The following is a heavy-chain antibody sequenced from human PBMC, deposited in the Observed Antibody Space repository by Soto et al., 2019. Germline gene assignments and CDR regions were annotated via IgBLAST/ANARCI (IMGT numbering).Heavy chain of an antibody. Sequence: EMKVLESGGGLVQPGGSLRLSCAASGFRFWTYSMSWVRQAPRKGLEWVSGISGSGAATYYTESVKGRFTVSRDNSKDTLFLQMNTLRVEDTAVYYCAKTRLYDNNDYHRDGFDVWGPGTVVTVSS. CDR3: AKTRLYDNNDYHRDGFDV. D-gene: IGHD3-22*01. V-gene: IGHV3-23*01. J-gene: IGHJ3*01. CDR2: ISGSGAAT. CDR1: GFRFWTYS.